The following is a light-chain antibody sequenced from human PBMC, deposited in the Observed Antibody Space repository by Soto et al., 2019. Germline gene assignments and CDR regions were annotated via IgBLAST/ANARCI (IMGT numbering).Light chain of an antibody. Sequence: SYELTQPPSVSVSPGQTASITCSGDKLGDKYACWYQQKPGQSPVLVIYQDSQRPSGIPERFSGSNSGNTATLTISGTQAMDEADYYCQAWDTNTRYVFGTGTKLTVL. V-gene: IGLV3-1*01. CDR3: QAWDTNTRYV. CDR1: KLGDKY. J-gene: IGLJ1*01. CDR2: QDS.